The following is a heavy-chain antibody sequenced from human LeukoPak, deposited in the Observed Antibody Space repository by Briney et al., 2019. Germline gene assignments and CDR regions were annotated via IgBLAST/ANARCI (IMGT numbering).Heavy chain of an antibody. D-gene: IGHD5-12*01. Sequence: GGSLRLSCEASRFTFSSYAMSWVRQAPGKGLEWVSAISGSGVSTYYADSVKGRFTISRDNSKNTLYLQMNSLRAEDTAVYYCAKLAIGWLAPVDYWGQGTLVTVSS. J-gene: IGHJ4*02. CDR1: RFTFSSYA. CDR3: AKLAIGWLAPVDY. V-gene: IGHV3-23*01. CDR2: ISGSGVST.